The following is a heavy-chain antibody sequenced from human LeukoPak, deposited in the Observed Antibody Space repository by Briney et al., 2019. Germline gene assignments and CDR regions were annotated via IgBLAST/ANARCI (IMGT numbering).Heavy chain of an antibody. V-gene: IGHV4-34*01. CDR3: ARRAYDSSGPGWFDP. J-gene: IGHJ5*02. D-gene: IGHD3-22*01. Sequence: PSETLSLTCAVYGGSFSGYYWSWIRQPPGKGLEWIGEINHSGSTNYNPSLKSRVTISVDTSKNQFSLKLSSVTAADTAVYYCARRAYDSSGPGWFDPWGQGTLVAVSS. CDR1: GGSFSGYY. CDR2: INHSGST.